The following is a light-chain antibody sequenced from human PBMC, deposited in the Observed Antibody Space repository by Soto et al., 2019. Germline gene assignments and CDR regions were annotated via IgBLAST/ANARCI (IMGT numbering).Light chain of an antibody. CDR3: AAWDVSLKGV. J-gene: IGLJ2*01. CDR1: SSNIGSNT. CDR2: SNN. V-gene: IGLV1-44*01. Sequence: QSVLTQPPSASGTPGQRVTISCSGSSSNIGSNTVNWYQQLPGTAPKLLIYSNNQRPSGVPDRFSGSKSGTSASLAISGLQSEDEADYYCAAWDVSLKGVFGGGTKVTVL.